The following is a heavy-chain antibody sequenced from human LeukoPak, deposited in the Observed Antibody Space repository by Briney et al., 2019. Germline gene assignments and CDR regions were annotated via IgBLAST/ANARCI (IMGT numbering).Heavy chain of an antibody. CDR1: GFTFSSYA. CDR3: ARDGLEDSSGWYGIDRDYYYYYGMDV. Sequence: GGSLRLSCAASGFTFSSYAMHWVRQAPGKGLEWVAVISYDGSNKYYADSVKGRFTISRDNSKNTLYLQMNSLRAEDTAVYYCARDGLEDSSGWYGIDRDYYYYYGMDVWGQGTTVTVSS. D-gene: IGHD6-19*01. V-gene: IGHV3-30-3*01. CDR2: ISYDGSNK. J-gene: IGHJ6*02.